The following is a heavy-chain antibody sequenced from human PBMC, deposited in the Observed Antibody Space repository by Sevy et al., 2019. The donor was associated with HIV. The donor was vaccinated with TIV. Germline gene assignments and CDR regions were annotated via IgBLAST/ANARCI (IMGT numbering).Heavy chain of an antibody. CDR3: ARESGDKTTVVNYPSYFDY. CDR1: GFTFSSYA. Sequence: GGSLRLSCAASGFTFSSYAMHWVRQAPGKGLEWVAIISYDGSNKYYADSVKGRFTVSRDNSKSTLYLQMNSLRAEDTAVYYCARESGDKTTVVNYPSYFDYWGQGTLVTVSS. CDR2: ISYDGSNK. V-gene: IGHV3-30-3*01. D-gene: IGHD4-17*01. J-gene: IGHJ4*02.